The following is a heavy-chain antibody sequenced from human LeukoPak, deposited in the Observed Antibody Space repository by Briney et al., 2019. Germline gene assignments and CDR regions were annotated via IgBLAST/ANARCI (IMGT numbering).Heavy chain of an antibody. V-gene: IGHV3-7*01. J-gene: IGHJ3*02. CDR1: GFTFSSYW. CDR3: ARDRSDILTGYNDAFDI. D-gene: IGHD3-9*01. CDR2: IKLDGREE. Sequence: GGSLRLSCAASGFTFSSYWMSWVRQAPEKGLEWMATIKLDGREEYYVDSVKGRFTISRDNAKNSLYLQMNSLRAEDTAVYYCARDRSDILTGYNDAFDIWGQGTVVTVSS.